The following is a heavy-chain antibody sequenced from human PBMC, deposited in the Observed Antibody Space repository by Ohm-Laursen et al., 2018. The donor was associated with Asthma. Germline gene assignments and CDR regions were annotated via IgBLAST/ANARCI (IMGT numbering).Heavy chain of an antibody. Sequence: SLRLSCAASGFIFSDYHISWIRQAPGKGLEWVAVGGSYYDGGLKYYADSVNGRFTVSRDDSKNTLYLQMNSLRPDDTAVYYCARDVMEWYLPAFDFWGQGTLVTVSS. V-gene: IGHV3-30-3*01. CDR1: GFIFSDYH. D-gene: IGHD3-3*01. CDR2: GGSYYDGGLK. J-gene: IGHJ4*02. CDR3: ARDVMEWYLPAFDF.